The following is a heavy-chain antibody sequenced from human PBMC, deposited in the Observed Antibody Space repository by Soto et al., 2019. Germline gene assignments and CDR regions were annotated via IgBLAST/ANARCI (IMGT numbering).Heavy chain of an antibody. Sequence: ASLKVYCKTSGYTFTSYYMHCVRHTNGQGLEWMGIINPSGGSTSYAQKFQGRVTMTRDTSTSTVYMELSSLRSEDTAVYYCAREVPSIAAAGGWFDTWGQGTLVTVSS. J-gene: IGHJ5*02. CDR3: AREVPSIAAAGGWFDT. CDR2: INPSGGST. V-gene: IGHV1-46*01. D-gene: IGHD6-13*01. CDR1: GYTFTSYY.